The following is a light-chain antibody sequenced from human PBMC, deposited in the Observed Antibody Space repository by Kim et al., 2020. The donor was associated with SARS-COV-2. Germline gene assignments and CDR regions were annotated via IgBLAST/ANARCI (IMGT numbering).Light chain of an antibody. V-gene: IGLV10-54*02. CDR2: RNN. J-gene: IGLJ1*01. CDR3: SALDSSLSADNYV. Sequence: TATLTCTGNSNIVGNQGTTWLQQHQGHPPKVLSYRNNNRPSGISERFSASRSGNTASLTITGLQPEDEADYYYSALDSSLSADNYVFGTGTKVTVL. CDR1: SNIVGNQG.